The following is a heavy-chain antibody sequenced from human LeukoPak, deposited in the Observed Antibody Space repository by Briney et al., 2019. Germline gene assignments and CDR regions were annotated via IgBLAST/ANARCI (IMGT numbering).Heavy chain of an antibody. CDR1: GFTFSSYS. CDR2: ISGSGGST. V-gene: IGHV3-23*01. D-gene: IGHD3-22*01. CDR3: ARDPTNYYYDSSGPDY. Sequence: GGSLRLSCAASGFTFSSYSMNWVRQAPGKGLEWVSAISGSGGSTYYADSVKGRFTISRDNSKNTLYLQMNSLRAEDTAVYYCARDPTNYYYDSSGPDYWGQGTLVTVS. J-gene: IGHJ4*02.